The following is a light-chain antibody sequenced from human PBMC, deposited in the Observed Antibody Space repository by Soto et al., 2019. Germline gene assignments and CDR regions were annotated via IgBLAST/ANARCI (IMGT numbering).Light chain of an antibody. J-gene: IGKJ1*01. Sequence: DIQMTQSPSTLSASVGDRVTITCRASQSISSWLAWYQQKPGKAPKLLIYKASSLESGVPSRFSGSGSGTELTLTISSLQPDGFATYYCQQYNSYPWTFGQGTKVEIK. CDR3: QQYNSYPWT. CDR2: KAS. CDR1: QSISSW. V-gene: IGKV1-5*03.